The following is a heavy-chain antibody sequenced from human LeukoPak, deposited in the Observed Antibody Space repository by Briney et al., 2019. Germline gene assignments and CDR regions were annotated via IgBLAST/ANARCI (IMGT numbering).Heavy chain of an antibody. D-gene: IGHD6-13*01. CDR1: GCSISSYY. Sequence: SETLSLTCTVSGCSISSYYWSWIRQPPGKGLEWIAYIYYSGSTNYNPSLKSRVTISVDTSKNQFSLKLSSVTAADTAVYYCARGGQQLVPFDYWGQGTLVTVSS. CDR2: IYYSGST. CDR3: ARGGQQLVPFDY. V-gene: IGHV4-59*01. J-gene: IGHJ4*02.